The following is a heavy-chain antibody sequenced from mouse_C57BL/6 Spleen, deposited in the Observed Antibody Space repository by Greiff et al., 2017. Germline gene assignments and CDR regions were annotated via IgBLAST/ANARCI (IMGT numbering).Heavy chain of an antibody. CDR2: IYPRDGST. D-gene: IGHD2-4*01. Sequence: VQLQQSDAELVKPGASVKISCKVSGYTFTDHTIHWMKQRPEQGLEWIGYIYPRDGSTKYNEKLKGKATLTADKSSSTAYMQLNILTSEDSAVYFCSRGDHYDYPAYWGQGTLVTVSA. V-gene: IGHV1-78*01. J-gene: IGHJ3*01. CDR3: SRGDHYDYPAY. CDR1: GYTFTDHT.